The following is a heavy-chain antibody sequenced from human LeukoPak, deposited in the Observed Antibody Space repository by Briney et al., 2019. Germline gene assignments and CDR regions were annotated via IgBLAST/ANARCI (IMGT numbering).Heavy chain of an antibody. CDR3: ARESYAGAFDI. CDR2: IYTSGST. J-gene: IGHJ3*02. CDR1: GGSFSGYY. Sequence: SETLSLTCAVYGGSFSGYYWSWIRQPAGKGLEWIGRIYTSGSTNYNPSLKSRVTMSVDTSKNQFSLKLSSVTAADTAVYYCARESYAGAFDIWGQGTMVTVSS. V-gene: IGHV4-4*07. D-gene: IGHD1-26*01.